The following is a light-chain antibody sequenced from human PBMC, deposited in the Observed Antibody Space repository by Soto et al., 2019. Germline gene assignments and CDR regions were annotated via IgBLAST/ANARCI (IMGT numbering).Light chain of an antibody. V-gene: IGKV3-11*01. Sequence: EIVLTQSPATLSLSPGERATLSCRASQSVGSYLAWFQQTPGQAPRLLIYDTSNRAAGVPARFSGSGSGTDFTLTISDVEPEDFAVYYCHQRQSWPRTFGQGTKVDIK. CDR3: HQRQSWPRT. CDR1: QSVGSY. CDR2: DTS. J-gene: IGKJ1*01.